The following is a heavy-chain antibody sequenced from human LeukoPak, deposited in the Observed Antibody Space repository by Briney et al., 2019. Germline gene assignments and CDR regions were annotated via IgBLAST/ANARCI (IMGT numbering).Heavy chain of an antibody. CDR2: IYHIGKT. Sequence: PSETLSLTCAVSNSSISSGYFWGWIRQSPGKGLEWVGSIYHIGKTYYNPSLRSRLIISVDTSKTQLSLSLNSLTAADSALYYCARGAGAFGSSSYHFDYRGQGILVTVSS. V-gene: IGHV4-38-2*01. CDR1: NSSISSGYF. CDR3: ARGAGAFGSSSYHFDY. D-gene: IGHD6-6*01. J-gene: IGHJ4*02.